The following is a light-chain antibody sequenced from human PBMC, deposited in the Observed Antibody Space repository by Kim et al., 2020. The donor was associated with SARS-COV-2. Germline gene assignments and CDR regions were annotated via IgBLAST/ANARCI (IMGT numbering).Light chain of an antibody. CDR2: GAS. CDR3: QQYGSSPWT. Sequence: EIVLTQSPGTLPLSPGERATLSCRASQSVSSSYLVWYQQKPGQAPRLLIYGASSRATGIPDRISGSGSGTDFTLTISRLEPEDFAVYYCQQYGSSPWTFGQGTKVDIK. J-gene: IGKJ1*01. V-gene: IGKV3-20*01. CDR1: QSVSSSY.